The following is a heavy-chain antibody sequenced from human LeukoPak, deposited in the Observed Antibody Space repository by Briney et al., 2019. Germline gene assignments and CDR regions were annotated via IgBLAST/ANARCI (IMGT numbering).Heavy chain of an antibody. V-gene: IGHV4-59*01. D-gene: IGHD3-3*01. Sequence: SETLSLTCTVSGGSISSYYWSWIRQPPGKGLEWIGYIYYSGSTNYNPSLKSRVTISVDTSKNQFSLKLSSVTAADTAVYYCARVGYYDFWSGYYRNAFDIWGQGTMVTVSS. CDR3: ARVGYYDFWSGYYRNAFDI. CDR2: IYYSGST. CDR1: GGSISSYY. J-gene: IGHJ3*02.